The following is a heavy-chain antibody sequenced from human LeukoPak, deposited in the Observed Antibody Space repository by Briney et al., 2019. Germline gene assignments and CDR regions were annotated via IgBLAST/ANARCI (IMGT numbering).Heavy chain of an antibody. Sequence: PSETLSLTCTVSGGSISSYYWSWIRQPAGKGLEWIGRIYTSGSTNYNPSLKSRVTISVDKSKNQFSLKLSSVTAAVTAVYYCARVVVRGVINYYYYYMDVWGKGTTVTVSS. V-gene: IGHV4-4*07. CDR2: IYTSGST. CDR3: ARVVVRGVINYYYYYMDV. D-gene: IGHD3-10*01. J-gene: IGHJ6*03. CDR1: GGSISSYY.